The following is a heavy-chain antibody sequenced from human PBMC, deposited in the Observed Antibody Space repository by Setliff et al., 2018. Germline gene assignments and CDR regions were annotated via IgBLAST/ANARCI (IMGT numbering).Heavy chain of an antibody. CDR1: GYSISSGYY. CDR3: ARTSRGPREPIGWFDP. V-gene: IGHV4-38-2*01. CDR2: IYHSGST. D-gene: IGHD1-26*01. J-gene: IGHJ5*02. Sequence: SETLSLTCAVSGYSISSGYYWGWIRQPPGKGLEWIESIYHSGSTYYNPSLKSRVTISVDTSKNQFSLKLSSVTAADTAVYYCARTSRGPREPIGWFDPWGQGTLVTVSS.